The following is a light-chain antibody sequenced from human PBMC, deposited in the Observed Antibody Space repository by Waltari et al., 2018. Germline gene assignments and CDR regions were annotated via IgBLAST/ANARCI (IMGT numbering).Light chain of an antibody. CDR1: QSLLHSNVYNY. CDR3: MQALQTPRT. J-gene: IGKJ2*01. CDR2: LTS. Sequence: DIVMTQSPLSLPVTPGEPASISCRSSQSLLHSNVYNYLDWYLQKPGQSPQVLIYLTSNRASGVPDRFSGSGSGTDFTLKISRVEAEDVGVYYCMQALQTPRTFGQGTRLEIK. V-gene: IGKV2-28*01.